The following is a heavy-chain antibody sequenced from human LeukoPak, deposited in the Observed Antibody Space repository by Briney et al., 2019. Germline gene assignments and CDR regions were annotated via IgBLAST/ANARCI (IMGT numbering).Heavy chain of an antibody. J-gene: IGHJ6*02. CDR2: FDPEDGET. CDR3: ARSVLLWFGELLDYGMDV. Sequence: ASVKVSCKVSGYTLTELSMHWVRQAPGKGLEWMGGFDPEDGETIYAQKLQGRVTMTTDTPTSTAYMELRSLRSDDTAVYYCARSVLLWFGELLDYGMDVWGQGTTVTVSS. V-gene: IGHV1-24*01. D-gene: IGHD3-10*01. CDR1: GYTLTELS.